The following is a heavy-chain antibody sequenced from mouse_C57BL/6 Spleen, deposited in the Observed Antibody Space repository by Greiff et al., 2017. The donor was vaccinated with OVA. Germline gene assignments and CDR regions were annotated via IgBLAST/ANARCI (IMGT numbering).Heavy chain of an antibody. CDR3: AKGLLLAY. CDR1: GYTFTSYW. Sequence: QVQLQQPGTELVKPGASVKLSCKASGYTFTSYWMHWVKQRPGQGLAWIGNINPSNGGNNYNEKFKSKATLTVDKSSSTAYMQLSSLTSEDSAVYYCAKGLLLAYWGQGTLVTVSA. V-gene: IGHV1-53*01. J-gene: IGHJ3*01. CDR2: INPSNGGN. D-gene: IGHD1-1*01.